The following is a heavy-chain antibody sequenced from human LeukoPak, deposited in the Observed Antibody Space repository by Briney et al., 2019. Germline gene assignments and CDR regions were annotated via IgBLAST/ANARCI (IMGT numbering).Heavy chain of an antibody. CDR2: ISSSSSYI. V-gene: IGHV3-21*01. J-gene: IGHJ4*02. D-gene: IGHD2-8*01. Sequence: GGPLRLSCAASGFTFSSYSMNWVRQAPGKGLGWVSSISSSSSYIYYADSVKGRFTISRDNAKNSLYLQMNSLRAEDTAVYYCARDPPGLMAPRWGQGTLVTVSS. CDR3: ARDPPGLMAPR. CDR1: GFTFSSYS.